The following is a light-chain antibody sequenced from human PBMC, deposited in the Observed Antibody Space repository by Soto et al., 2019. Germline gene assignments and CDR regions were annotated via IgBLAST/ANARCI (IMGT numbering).Light chain of an antibody. CDR2: STN. CDR1: SGSVSTDYY. Sequence: QAVVTQEPSFSVSPGGTVTFTCGLTSGSVSTDYYPGWYQQTPGQAPRTLIYSTNTRSPGVPDRFSGSILGNKAALTITGAQADDESDYYCVLYMGSGISVFGGGTKLTVL. V-gene: IGLV8-61*01. J-gene: IGLJ3*02. CDR3: VLYMGSGISV.